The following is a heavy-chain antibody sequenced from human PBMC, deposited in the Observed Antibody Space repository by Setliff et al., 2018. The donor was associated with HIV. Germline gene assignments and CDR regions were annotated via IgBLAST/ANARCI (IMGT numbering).Heavy chain of an antibody. CDR1: GGSFSNYY. J-gene: IGHJ6*03. CDR2: INHSGSA. D-gene: IGHD3-10*01. CDR3: ARVKGVITMVRGGTYYYYYMDV. Sequence: SETLSLTCAVYGGSFSNYYWSWIRQAPGKGLEWIGEINHSGSATYNPSLKSRVTISLDTPNNQFFLKLSSVTAADTAVYYCARVKGVITMVRGGTYYYYYMDVWGKGTTVTVSS. V-gene: IGHV4-34*01.